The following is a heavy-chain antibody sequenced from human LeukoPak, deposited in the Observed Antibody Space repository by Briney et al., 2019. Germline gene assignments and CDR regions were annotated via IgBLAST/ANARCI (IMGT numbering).Heavy chain of an antibody. D-gene: IGHD4-23*01. CDR1: GGXIMVAAYS. CDR3: ARGYGDNSGAFDI. CDR2: IYYSGRT. Sequence: PSETLSLTCTVSGGXIMVAAYSWSWIRQPPGMGLEWVGYIYYSGRTYYNTSLKSRVTISLDRSKNQFSLKLSSVTAADTAVYFCARGYGDNSGAFDIWGHGTLVTVSS. J-gene: IGHJ3*02. V-gene: IGHV4-30-2*01.